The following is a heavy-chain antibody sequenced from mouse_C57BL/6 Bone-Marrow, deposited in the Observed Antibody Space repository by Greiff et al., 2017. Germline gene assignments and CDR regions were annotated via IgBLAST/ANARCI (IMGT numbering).Heavy chain of an antibody. D-gene: IGHD2-2*01. Sequence: EVKLVESGGGLVKPGGSLKLSCAASGFTFSSYAMSWVRQTPEKRLEWVATISDGGSYTYYPDNVKGRFTISRDNAKNNLYLQMSHLKSEDTAMYYCARGGYYWDFDVWGTGTTVTVSS. CDR2: ISDGGSYT. V-gene: IGHV5-4*03. CDR1: GFTFSSYA. J-gene: IGHJ1*03. CDR3: ARGGYYWDFDV.